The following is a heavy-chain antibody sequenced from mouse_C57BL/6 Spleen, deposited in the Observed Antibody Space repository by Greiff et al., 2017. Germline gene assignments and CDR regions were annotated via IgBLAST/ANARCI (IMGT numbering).Heavy chain of an antibody. CDR3: AREVYYGSDRGWYFDV. CDR1: GYTFPSYW. D-gene: IGHD2-2*01. V-gene: IGHV1-53*01. J-gene: IGHJ1*03. CDR2: INPSNGGT. Sequence: VQLQQPGTELVKPGASVKLSCKASGYTFPSYWMHWVKPRPGQGLEWIGNINPSNGGTNSNEKVKSKATLTVDKSSSTAYMQLSSLTSDDSAVYYCAREVYYGSDRGWYFDVWGTGTTVTVSS.